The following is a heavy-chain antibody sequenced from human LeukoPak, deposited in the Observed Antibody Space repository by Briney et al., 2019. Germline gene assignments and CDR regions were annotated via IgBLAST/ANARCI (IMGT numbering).Heavy chain of an antibody. V-gene: IGHV3-21*06. Sequence: GGSLRLSCAASGFTFSSYSMNWVRQAPGKGLEWVSSISSSSDYIYYADSEKGRFTISRDNAENSLFLHMNSLRAEDTALYYCARIESGPVAPVGNVMDVWGQGTAVTVFS. CDR3: ARIESGPVAPVGNVMDV. CDR1: GFTFSSYS. J-gene: IGHJ6*02. D-gene: IGHD6-19*01. CDR2: ISSSSDYI.